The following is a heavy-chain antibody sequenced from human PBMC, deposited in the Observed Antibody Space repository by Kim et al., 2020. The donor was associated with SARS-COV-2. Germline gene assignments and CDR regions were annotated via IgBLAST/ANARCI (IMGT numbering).Heavy chain of an antibody. CDR2: IYYSGST. J-gene: IGHJ4*02. Sequence: SETLSLTCTVSGGSISSSSYYWGWIRQPPGKGLEWIGSIYYSGSTYYNPSLKSRVTISVDTSKNQFSLKLSSVTAADTAVYYCARRHLGHYDILTGFDYWGQGTLVTVSS. CDR1: GGSISSSSYY. CDR3: ARRHLGHYDILTGFDY. V-gene: IGHV4-39*01. D-gene: IGHD3-9*01.